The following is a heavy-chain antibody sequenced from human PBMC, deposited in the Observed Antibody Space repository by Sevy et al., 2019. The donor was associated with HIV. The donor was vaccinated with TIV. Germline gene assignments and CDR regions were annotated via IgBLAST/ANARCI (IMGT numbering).Heavy chain of an antibody. CDR3: ARAPPVVVVPGAPSWFDP. D-gene: IGHD2-2*01. CDR1: GGSFSGYY. Sequence: SETLSLTCAVYGGSFSGYYWNWIRHPPGKALEWIGEINHSGSTNYNPSLKSRVTISVETSKNQLSLKLYPVNAADTAVYYCARAPPVVVVPGAPSWFDPWGQGTLVTVSS. V-gene: IGHV4-34*01. CDR2: INHSGST. J-gene: IGHJ5*02.